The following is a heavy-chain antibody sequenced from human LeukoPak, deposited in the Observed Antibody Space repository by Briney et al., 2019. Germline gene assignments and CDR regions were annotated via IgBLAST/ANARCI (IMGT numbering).Heavy chain of an antibody. D-gene: IGHD6-13*01. V-gene: IGHV3-53*01. CDR1: GFTVSTNY. CDR3: ARDGLIAEAGTPNN. J-gene: IGHJ4*02. CDR2: IYSGGST. Sequence: GGSLRLSCAASGFTVSTNYMSWVRQAPGKGLEWVSVIYSGGSTYYADSVKGRFTISRDNSKNTLYLQMNSLRAEDTAVYYCARDGLIAEAGTPNNWGQGTLVTVSS.